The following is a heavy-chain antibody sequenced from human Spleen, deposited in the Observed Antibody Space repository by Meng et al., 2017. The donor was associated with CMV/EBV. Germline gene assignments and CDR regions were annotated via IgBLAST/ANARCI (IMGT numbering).Heavy chain of an antibody. J-gene: IGHJ4*02. CDR2: IDNEDGRST. Sequence: VDRVESGGGLVKPGGSLRLSCAAFGFTFSNAWMSWVRQAPGKGLEWVGRIDNEDGRSTSDADSVRGRFTISRDNAENTLYLQMDSLRVEDTAVYYCARGVAEYLGWEMGHWGQGTLVTVSS. V-gene: IGHV3-74*02. D-gene: IGHD2/OR15-2a*01. CDR3: ARGVAEYLGWEMGH. CDR1: GFTFSNAW.